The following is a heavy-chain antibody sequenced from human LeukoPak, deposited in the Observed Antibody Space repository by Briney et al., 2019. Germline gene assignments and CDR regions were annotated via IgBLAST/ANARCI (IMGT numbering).Heavy chain of an antibody. CDR2: ILVILGMT. D-gene: IGHD4-11*01. CDR1: GGTFSSYA. CDR3: ARGWSNYHRGYNWFDP. Sequence: SVKVSCKASGGTFSSYAITWVRQAPGQGLEWMGRILVILGMTNYAQKLQGRVTITADTSTSTAYMELSSLRSEDTAVYYCARGWSNYHRGYNWFDPWGQGTLVTVST. J-gene: IGHJ5*02. V-gene: IGHV1-69*04.